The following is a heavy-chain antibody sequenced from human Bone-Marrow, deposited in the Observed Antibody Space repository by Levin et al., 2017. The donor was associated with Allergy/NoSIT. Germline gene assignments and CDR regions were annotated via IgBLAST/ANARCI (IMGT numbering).Heavy chain of an antibody. J-gene: IGHJ4*02. CDR1: GGSISSSSYY. D-gene: IGHD5-18*01. V-gene: IGHV4-39*01. Sequence: SETLSLTCTVSGGSISSSSYYWGWIRQPPGKGLEWIGSIYYSGSTYYNPSLKSRVTISVDTSKNQFSLKLSSVTAADTAVYYCARPERGYELAFDYWGQGTLVTVSS. CDR3: ARPERGYELAFDY. CDR2: IYYSGST.